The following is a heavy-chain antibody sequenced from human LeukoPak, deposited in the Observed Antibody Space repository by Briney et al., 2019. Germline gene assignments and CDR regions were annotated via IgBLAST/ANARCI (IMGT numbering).Heavy chain of an antibody. Sequence: GGSLRLSCAASGFTFSSYGMHWVRQAPGKGLEWVTVISYDGSNQYHADSVKGRFTVSRDDSKNKLYLQMNSLRAEDTALYYCAKSLTYDSSGYIAYWGQGTLVTVSS. D-gene: IGHD3-22*01. CDR1: GFTFSSYG. V-gene: IGHV3-30*18. CDR3: AKSLTYDSSGYIAY. CDR2: ISYDGSNQ. J-gene: IGHJ4*02.